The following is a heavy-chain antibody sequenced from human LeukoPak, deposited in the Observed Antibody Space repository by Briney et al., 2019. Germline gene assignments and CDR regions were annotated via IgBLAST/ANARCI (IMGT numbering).Heavy chain of an antibody. V-gene: IGHV3-23*01. D-gene: IGHD3-10*01. CDR1: GFTFSNYA. CDR2: VSDKGDAT. Sequence: QPGGSLRLSCAASGFTFSNYAMSWVRRAPGKGLEWFSTVSDKGDATAHADSVKGRFTISRDNAKNTLSLLMNILRAEDTAVYYCARVGPLATRSAGHYYFDLWGRGTLVTVSS. CDR3: ARVGPLATRSAGHYYFDL. J-gene: IGHJ2*01.